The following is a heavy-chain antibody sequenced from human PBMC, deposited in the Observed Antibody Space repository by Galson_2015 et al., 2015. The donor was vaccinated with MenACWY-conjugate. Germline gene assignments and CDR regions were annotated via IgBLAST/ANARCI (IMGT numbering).Heavy chain of an antibody. J-gene: IGHJ3*02. Sequence: AVKVSCKASGYTFTSYGFSWVRQAPGQGLEWIGWISAYNGNINYAQKFQGRVTMTTDTSTSTAYMELRSLRSDDTAVYYCARRSGWTNDAFDIWGQGTLGTVSS. CDR1: GYTFTSYG. D-gene: IGHD6-19*01. V-gene: IGHV1-18*01. CDR2: ISAYNGNI. CDR3: ARRSGWTNDAFDI.